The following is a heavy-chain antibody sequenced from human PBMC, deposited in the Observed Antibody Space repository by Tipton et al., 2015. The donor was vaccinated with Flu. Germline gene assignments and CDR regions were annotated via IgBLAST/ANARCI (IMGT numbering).Heavy chain of an antibody. CDR3: ARDSGSGTQDY. D-gene: IGHD3-10*01. CDR1: GGSMRSYH. J-gene: IGHJ4*02. CDR2: IYYRGRT. Sequence: TLSLTCSVSGGSMRSYHWGWIRQPPGKGLEWIGSIYYRGRTYYNPSLKSRITISVDTSKNQFSLKLSSVTAADTAVYYCARDSGSGTQDYWGQGTLVTVSS. V-gene: IGHV4-39*07.